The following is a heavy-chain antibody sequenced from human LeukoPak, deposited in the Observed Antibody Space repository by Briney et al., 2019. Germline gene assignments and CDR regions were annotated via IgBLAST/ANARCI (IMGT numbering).Heavy chain of an antibody. V-gene: IGHV3-21*01. CDR1: GFTFSSYN. CDR3: ARFPYYYDSSGYAY. D-gene: IGHD3-22*01. J-gene: IGHJ4*02. Sequence: GGSLRLSCAASGFTFSSYNMNWVRQAPGKGLEWVSSISSSSSYIYYADSVKGRFTISRDNAKNSLYLQMNSLRAEDTAVYYCARFPYYYDSSGYAYWGQGTLVTVSS. CDR2: ISSSSSYI.